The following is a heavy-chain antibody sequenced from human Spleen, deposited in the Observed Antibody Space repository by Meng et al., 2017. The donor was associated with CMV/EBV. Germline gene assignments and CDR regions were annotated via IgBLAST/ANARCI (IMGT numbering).Heavy chain of an antibody. J-gene: IGHJ4*02. CDR1: GFTFDDYA. Sequence: GGSLRLSCAASGFTFDDYAMHWVRQAPGKGLEWVAFIRYDGNTQYYADSVRGRFTISRDNSKNTLYLQMDSLRPTDTAVYYCAKERADYGDFWGQGALVTVSS. V-gene: IGHV3-30*02. CDR3: AKERADYGDF. CDR2: IRYDGNTQ.